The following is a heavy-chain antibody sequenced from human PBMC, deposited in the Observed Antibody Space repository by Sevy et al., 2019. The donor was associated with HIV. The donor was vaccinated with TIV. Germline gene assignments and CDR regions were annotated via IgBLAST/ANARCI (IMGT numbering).Heavy chain of an antibody. CDR1: GFTFSSYG. CDR2: ISYDGSNK. Sequence: GGSLRLSCAASGFTFSSYGMHWVRQAPGKGLEWVAVISYDGSNKYYADSVKGRFTISRDNSKNTLYLQMNSLRAEDTAVYYCAKEWEVNGMDVWGQGTTVTVSS. V-gene: IGHV3-30*18. D-gene: IGHD1-26*01. CDR3: AKEWEVNGMDV. J-gene: IGHJ6*02.